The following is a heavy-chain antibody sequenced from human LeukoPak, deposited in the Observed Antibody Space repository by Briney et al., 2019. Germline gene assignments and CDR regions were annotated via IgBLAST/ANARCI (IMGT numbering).Heavy chain of an antibody. CDR1: GYTFTNYG. V-gene: IGHV1-18*04. J-gene: IGHJ4*02. CDR2: ISAYSGKI. CDR3: ARDRRLPYYGSEGFDY. D-gene: IGHD3-10*01. Sequence: EASVKVSCKASGYTFTNYGISWVRQAPGQGLEWMGWISAYSGKINYAQKVQGRVTMTANTSTNTAYMELRSLRSDDTAVYYCARDRRLPYYGSEGFDYWGQGILVTVSS.